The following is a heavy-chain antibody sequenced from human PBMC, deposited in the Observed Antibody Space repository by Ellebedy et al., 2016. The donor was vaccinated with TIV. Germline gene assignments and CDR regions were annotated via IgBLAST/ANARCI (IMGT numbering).Heavy chain of an antibody. J-gene: IGHJ4*02. D-gene: IGHD6-19*01. V-gene: IGHV4-39*07. CDR1: GGSISSSSHY. CDR3: ARGIEQWLTY. Sequence: SETLSLTXTVSGGSISSSSHYWGWIRQPPGKGLQWIANIYYSGATYYNPSLKSRVTISLDTSKNQFSLKLTSVTAADTAVYYCARGIEQWLTYWGQGTLVTVSS. CDR2: IYYSGAT.